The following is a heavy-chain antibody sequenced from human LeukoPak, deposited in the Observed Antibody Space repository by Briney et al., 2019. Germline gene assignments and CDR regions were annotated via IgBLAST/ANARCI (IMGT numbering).Heavy chain of an antibody. D-gene: IGHD1-26*01. CDR2: IYTSGST. V-gene: IGHV4-61*02. Sequence: SETLSLTCTVSGGSISSSSYYWSWIRQPAGKGLEWIGRIYTSGSTNYNPSLKSRVTMSVDTSKNQFSLKLSSVTAADTAVYYCARTGEWELLPWWFDPWGQGTLVTVSS. CDR3: ARTGEWELLPWWFDP. J-gene: IGHJ5*02. CDR1: GGSISSSSYY.